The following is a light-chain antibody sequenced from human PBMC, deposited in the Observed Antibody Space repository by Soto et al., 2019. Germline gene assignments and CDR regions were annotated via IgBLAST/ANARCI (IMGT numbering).Light chain of an antibody. Sequence: EIVLTQSPGTLSLSPGERATLSCRASQSVSSTYVAWYQQKSGQAPRLLIYGASSRAAGIPDRFSGSGSGTDFTLTIRRLEPEDFAVYYCQQYGSSPTWTFGQGTKVDIK. J-gene: IGKJ1*01. CDR2: GAS. CDR1: QSVSSTY. CDR3: QQYGSSPTWT. V-gene: IGKV3-20*01.